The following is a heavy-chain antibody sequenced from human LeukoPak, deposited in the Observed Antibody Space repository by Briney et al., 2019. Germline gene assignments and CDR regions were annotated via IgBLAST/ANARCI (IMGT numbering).Heavy chain of an antibody. D-gene: IGHD2-21*01. CDR2: IYHSGST. CDR3: ARRVGVALDY. V-gene: IGHV4-38-2*02. CDR1: GYSISSGYY. Sequence: SETLSLTCTVSGYSISSGYYWGWIRPPPGKGLEWIGIIYHSGSTYYNPSLKRRVTISVDTSKNQFSLKLSSVTAADTAVYYCARRVGVALDYWGQGTLVTVSS. J-gene: IGHJ4*02.